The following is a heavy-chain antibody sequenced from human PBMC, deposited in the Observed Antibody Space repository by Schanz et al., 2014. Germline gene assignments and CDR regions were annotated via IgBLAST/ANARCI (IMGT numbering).Heavy chain of an antibody. Sequence: GPEVKEPGASVKVSCEASRYTFNTYGLNWVRQAPGQGLEWMGWISAYTNNTNYAQKVQGRVTMTTDTSTGTAYMELTSLRCDDTAVYYCAKDLISGWSGFDYWGQGTLVTVSS. J-gene: IGHJ4*02. D-gene: IGHD6-19*01. V-gene: IGHV1-18*01. CDR1: RYTFNTYG. CDR2: ISAYTNNT. CDR3: AKDLISGWSGFDY.